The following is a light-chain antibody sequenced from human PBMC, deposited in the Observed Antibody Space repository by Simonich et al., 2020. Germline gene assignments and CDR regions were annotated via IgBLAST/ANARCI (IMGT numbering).Light chain of an antibody. Sequence: EIVMTQSPATLSVSPGESATIYCRASQSVSSNLAWYQQNPGQAPRLLIYGASTRATGIPARFSGSGSGTEFTLTISSMQSEDFAVYYCQQYNNWPRTFGQGTKVEIK. J-gene: IGKJ1*01. CDR2: GAS. V-gene: IGKV3-15*01. CDR3: QQYNNWPRT. CDR1: QSVSSN.